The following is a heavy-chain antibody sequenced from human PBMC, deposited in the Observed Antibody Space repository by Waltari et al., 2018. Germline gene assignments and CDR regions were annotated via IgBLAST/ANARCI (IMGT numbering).Heavy chain of an antibody. J-gene: IGHJ4*02. CDR2: IDDDGSGT. CDR1: RFAFSSYW. Sequence: EVRLEESGGGLVQPGGSLRLSCAASRFAFSSYWMHWVRQAPGKGLVWVSRIDDDGSGTTYADSVMGRFTISRENAKNTVCLEMNSLRAEDTAVYYCSRSPAGYSRSDYWGQGTLVTVSS. CDR3: SRSPAGYSRSDY. V-gene: IGHV3-74*01. D-gene: IGHD5-18*01.